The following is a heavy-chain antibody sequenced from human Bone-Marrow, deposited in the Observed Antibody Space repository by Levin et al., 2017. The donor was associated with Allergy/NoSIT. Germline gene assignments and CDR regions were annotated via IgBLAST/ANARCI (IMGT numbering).Heavy chain of an antibody. J-gene: IGHJ4*01. Sequence: RASETLSLTCTVSRGSVSSGIYYWSWIRQSPGKGLDWIGYVHSSGSTNYNPSLKSRLTISIDTSTNQFSLRLTSVTAADSAIYYCAREKGWYVDSWGQGTLVTVSS. D-gene: IGHD6-19*01. V-gene: IGHV4-61*01. CDR2: VHSSGST. CDR1: RGSVSSGIYY. CDR3: AREKGWYVDS.